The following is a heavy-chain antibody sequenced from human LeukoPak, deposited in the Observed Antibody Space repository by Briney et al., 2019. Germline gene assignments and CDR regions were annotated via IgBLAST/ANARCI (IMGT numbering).Heavy chain of an antibody. V-gene: IGHV3-48*02. Sequence: PGGSLRLSCAASGFTFSSYSMNWVRQPPGKGLEWVSYIGSSSSSIYYADSVKGRFTISRGNAKNSLYLQMNSLRDEDTAVYYCARALGLEIDYWGQGTLVTVPS. J-gene: IGHJ4*02. CDR3: ARALGLEIDY. D-gene: IGHD3-3*01. CDR2: IGSSSSSI. CDR1: GFTFSSYS.